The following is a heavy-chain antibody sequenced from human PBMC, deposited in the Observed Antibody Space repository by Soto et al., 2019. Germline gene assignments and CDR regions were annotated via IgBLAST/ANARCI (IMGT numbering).Heavy chain of an antibody. CDR1: GGSFSGYY. CDR2: INYSGST. D-gene: IGHD4-17*01. Sequence: QVQLQQWGAGLLKPSETLSLTCAVSGGSFSGYYWSWIRQPPGKGLEYIGEINYSGSTNYNPSLKSRVTISVDTSKNQFSLKLSSVTAADTAVYYCATSYGGNSGTFDFWGQGTLVTVSS. V-gene: IGHV4-34*01. CDR3: ATSYGGNSGTFDF. J-gene: IGHJ4*02.